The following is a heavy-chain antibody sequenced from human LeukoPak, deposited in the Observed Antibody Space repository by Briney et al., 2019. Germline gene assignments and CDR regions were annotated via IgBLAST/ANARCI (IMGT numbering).Heavy chain of an antibody. CDR1: GGSISSGSYS. CDR3: ARDREVGAHAFDI. Sequence: KSSQTLSLTCAVSGGSISSGSYSWSWIRQPPGKGLEWIGYIYPRGSTYYNPSLKSRVILSLDKSANQFSLNLSSVTAADTAVYYCARDREVGAHAFDIWGQGTMVTVSS. V-gene: IGHV4-30-2*01. D-gene: IGHD1-26*01. J-gene: IGHJ3*02. CDR2: IYPRGST.